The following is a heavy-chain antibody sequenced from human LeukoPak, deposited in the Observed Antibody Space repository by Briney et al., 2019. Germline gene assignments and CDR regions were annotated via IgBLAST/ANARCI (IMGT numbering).Heavy chain of an antibody. CDR1: GGSINGYY. D-gene: IGHD6-13*01. CDR2: IYTSGST. Sequence: PSETLSLTCTVSGGSINGYYWNWIRQPAGKGLEWIGRIYTSGSTNYNPSLKSRVTMSVDTSKSQFSLNLSSVTAADTAVYYCAREAAAGIYYYYGMDVWGQGTTVTVSS. J-gene: IGHJ6*02. CDR3: AREAAAGIYYYYGMDV. V-gene: IGHV4-4*07.